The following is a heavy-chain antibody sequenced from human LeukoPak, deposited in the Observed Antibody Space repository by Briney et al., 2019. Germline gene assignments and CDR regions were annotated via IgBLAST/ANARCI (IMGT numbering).Heavy chain of an antibody. V-gene: IGHV4-39*01. Sequence: SETLSLTCTVSGVSISSSSYYWGWIRQPPGKGLEWIGSIYYSGSTYYNPSLKSQVTISVDTSKNQFSLTLSSVTAADTAVYYCARQQGGYCSSTSCYFYGMDVWGQGTTVTVSS. D-gene: IGHD2-2*01. CDR3: ARQQGGYCSSTSCYFYGMDV. CDR1: GVSISSSSYY. CDR2: IYYSGST. J-gene: IGHJ6*02.